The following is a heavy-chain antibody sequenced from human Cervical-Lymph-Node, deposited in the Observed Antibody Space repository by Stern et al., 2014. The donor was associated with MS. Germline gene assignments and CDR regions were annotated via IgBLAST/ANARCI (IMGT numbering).Heavy chain of an antibody. J-gene: IGHJ4*02. CDR1: GGSLRSYV. D-gene: IGHD3-16*01. V-gene: IGHV1-69*01. CDR3: ARNVGDTTLGH. CDR2: ISPIFGTA. Sequence: VQLVESGAEVKKSGSSVKVSCKASGGSLRSYVITWARQASGQGPEWMGEISPIFGTATYAQQFQGRVTITADEYTSTVYMELSSLRSEDTDVYYCARNVGDTTLGHWGQGSQVIVSS.